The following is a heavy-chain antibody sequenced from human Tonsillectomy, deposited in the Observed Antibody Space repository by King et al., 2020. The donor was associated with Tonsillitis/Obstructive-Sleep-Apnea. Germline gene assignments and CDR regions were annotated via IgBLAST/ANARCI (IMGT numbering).Heavy chain of an antibody. V-gene: IGHV1-24*01. CDR2: FHPEDTET. Sequence: QLVQSGAEVKKPGASVKVSCKVPGYTVTDLAIHWVLQAPGKGLEWMGGFHPEDTETIYAQKFLGRVTLTEDTSTDTAYMELSSLSSEDTAVYYCATYGKYYYDTSGYYYYLDYWGQGTLVSVSS. D-gene: IGHD3-22*01. CDR1: GYTVTDLA. CDR3: ATYGKYYYDTSGYYYYLDY. J-gene: IGHJ4*02.